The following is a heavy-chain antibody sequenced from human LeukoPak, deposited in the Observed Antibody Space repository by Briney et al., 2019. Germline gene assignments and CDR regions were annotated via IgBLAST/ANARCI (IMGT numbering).Heavy chain of an antibody. J-gene: IGHJ5*02. D-gene: IGHD2-15*01. CDR1: GYSFTSCW. CDR2: IYPGDSDT. CDR3: ARQIGYCSGGSCYSGWFDP. V-gene: IGHV5-51*01. Sequence: GESLKISCKGSGYSFTSCWIGWVRQLPGKGLEWMGIIYPGDSDTRYSPSFQGQVTISADKSISTAYLQWSSLKASDTAMYYCARQIGYCSGGSCYSGWFDPWGQGTLVTVSS.